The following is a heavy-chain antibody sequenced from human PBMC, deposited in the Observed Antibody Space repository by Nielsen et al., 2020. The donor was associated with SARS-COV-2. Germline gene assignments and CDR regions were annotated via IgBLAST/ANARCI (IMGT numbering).Heavy chain of an antibody. CDR2: IFSRGTTI. Sequence: GGSLRLPCAASGFSFSDYSMNWVRQAPGKGLEWVSYIFSRGTTIYYADSVKGRFTISRDNAKNSLYLQMNSLRPEDTAVYYCASGPLAVAPDSWGQGTLVTVSS. D-gene: IGHD6-19*01. CDR3: ASGPLAVAPDS. V-gene: IGHV3-48*04. CDR1: GFSFSDYS. J-gene: IGHJ4*02.